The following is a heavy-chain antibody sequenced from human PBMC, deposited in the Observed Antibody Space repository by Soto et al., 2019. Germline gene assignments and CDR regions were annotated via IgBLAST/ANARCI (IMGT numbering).Heavy chain of an antibody. V-gene: IGHV3-21*01. J-gene: IGHJ6*02. CDR1: GFTFSTYS. CDR3: AREYTAWPLAYGLDV. Sequence: GGALRLSCVGSGFTFSTYSINWVRQAPGKGLEWVSSISSRSDIYYADSVKGRFTISRDNAKNSVSLQMNSLRAEDTAVYYCAREYTAWPLAYGLDVWGQGTTVTVSS. D-gene: IGHD2-2*02. CDR2: ISSRSDI.